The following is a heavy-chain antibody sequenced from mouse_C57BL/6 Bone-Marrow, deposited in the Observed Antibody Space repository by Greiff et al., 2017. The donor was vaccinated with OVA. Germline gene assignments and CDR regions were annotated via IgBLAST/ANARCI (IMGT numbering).Heavy chain of an antibody. CDR3: AREGLRRAWFAY. V-gene: IGHV1-53*01. CDR2: INPSIGGT. CDR1: GYTFTSYW. Sequence: VQLQQSGTELVKPGASVKLSCKASGYTFTSYWMHWVKQRPGQGLEWIGNINPSIGGTNYNEKFKSKATLTVDKSSSTAYMQLSSLTSEDSAVYYCAREGLRRAWFAYWGQGTLVTVSA. J-gene: IGHJ3*01. D-gene: IGHD2-4*01.